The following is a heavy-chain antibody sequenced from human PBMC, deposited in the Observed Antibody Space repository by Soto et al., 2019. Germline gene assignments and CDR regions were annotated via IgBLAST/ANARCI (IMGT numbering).Heavy chain of an antibody. V-gene: IGHV4-34*01. J-gene: IGHJ4*02. D-gene: IGHD3-10*01. Sequence: PSETLSLTCAVYGGSFSGYYWSWIRQPPGKGLEWFGEINHSGSTNYNPSLKSRVTISVDTSKNQFSLKLISVTAADTAVYYCARVRRVTFMVRRPTLDYWGQGTLVTV. CDR3: ARVRRVTFMVRRPTLDY. CDR2: INHSGST. CDR1: GGSFSGYY.